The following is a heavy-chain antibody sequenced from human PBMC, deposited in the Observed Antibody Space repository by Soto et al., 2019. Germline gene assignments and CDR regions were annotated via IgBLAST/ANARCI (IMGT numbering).Heavy chain of an antibody. J-gene: IGHJ5*02. D-gene: IGHD3-16*01. CDR3: ARDLHDYVSFRFDP. CDR2: ISTSSGYR. CDR1: GFPFINYS. V-gene: IGHV3-21*01. Sequence: GGSLRLSCAASGFPFINYSMNWVRQAPGKGLEWVSSISTSSGYRYYADSVKGRFTISRDNAKKSLYLQMNSLRAEDTAVYYCARDLHDYVSFRFDPWGQGTLVTVSS.